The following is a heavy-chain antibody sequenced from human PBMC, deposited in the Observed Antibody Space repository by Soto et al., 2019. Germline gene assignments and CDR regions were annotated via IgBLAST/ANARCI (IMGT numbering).Heavy chain of an antibody. CDR3: ARSSSWLGPSFDY. J-gene: IGHJ4*02. Sequence: QVQLQESGPGLLKPSETLSLTCTVSGGSINNYYWSWIRQPPGKGLEWIGYIYYNGATNYRPSLRSRVTMSVDTSKNHYSLRLTSVTAADAAVYYCARSSSWLGPSFDYWGQGTLVTVSS. V-gene: IGHV4-59*01. CDR1: GGSINNYY. D-gene: IGHD6-13*01. CDR2: IYYNGAT.